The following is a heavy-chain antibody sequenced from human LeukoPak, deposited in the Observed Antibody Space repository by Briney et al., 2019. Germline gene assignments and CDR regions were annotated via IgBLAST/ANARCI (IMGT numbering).Heavy chain of an antibody. Sequence: GGSLRLSCAASGFTVSSSYAMSWVRQAPGKGLEWVSAISGSGGSTYYADSVKGRFTISRDNAKNSLYLQMNSLRAEDTAVYYCARDMLWDYDFWSGPRKVDARAMDVWGKGTTVTVSS. D-gene: IGHD3-3*01. V-gene: IGHV3-23*01. CDR1: GFTVSSSYA. J-gene: IGHJ6*04. CDR3: ARDMLWDYDFWSGPRKVDARAMDV. CDR2: ISGSGGST.